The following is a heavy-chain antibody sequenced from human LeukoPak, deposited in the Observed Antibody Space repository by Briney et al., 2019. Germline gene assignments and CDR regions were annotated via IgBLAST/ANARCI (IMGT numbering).Heavy chain of an antibody. J-gene: IGHJ6*02. V-gene: IGHV1-8*01. CDR2: MNPNSGNT. CDR3: ATQYSSGWYYNYYYGMDV. Sequence: ASVKVSCKASGYTFTSYDTNWVRQATGQGLEWMGWMNPNSGNTGYAQKFQGRVTMTRNTSISTAYMELSSLRSEDTAVYYCATQYSSGWYYNYYYGMDVWGQGTTVTVSS. D-gene: IGHD6-19*01. CDR1: GYTFTSYD.